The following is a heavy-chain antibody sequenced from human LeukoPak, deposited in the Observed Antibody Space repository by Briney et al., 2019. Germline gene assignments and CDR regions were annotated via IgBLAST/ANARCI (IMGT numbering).Heavy chain of an antibody. J-gene: IGHJ3*02. Sequence: SETLSLTCTVSGGSISSYYWSWIRQPPGKGLEWIGYIYYSGSTNYNPSLKSRVTISVDTSKNQFSLKLSSVTAADTAVYYCARVGAAAGDAFDIWGQGTMVTVSS. D-gene: IGHD6-13*01. CDR1: GGSISSYY. V-gene: IGHV4-59*01. CDR3: ARVGAAAGDAFDI. CDR2: IYYSGST.